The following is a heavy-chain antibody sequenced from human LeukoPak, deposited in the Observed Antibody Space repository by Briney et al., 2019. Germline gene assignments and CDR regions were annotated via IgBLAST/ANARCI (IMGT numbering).Heavy chain of an antibody. Sequence: PGGSLRLSCAASGFTVSSNYMSWVRQAPGKGLEWVSVIYSGGSTYYADSVKGRFTISRDNSKNTLYLQMTSLRAEDTAVYYCARGSLVVGAQYYFDYWGQGTLVTVSS. CDR3: ARGSLVVGAQYYFDY. J-gene: IGHJ4*02. V-gene: IGHV3-53*01. CDR1: GFTVSSNY. CDR2: IYSGGST. D-gene: IGHD1-26*01.